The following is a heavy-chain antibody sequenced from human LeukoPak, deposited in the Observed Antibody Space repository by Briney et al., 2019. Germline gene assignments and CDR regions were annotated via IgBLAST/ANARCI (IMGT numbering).Heavy chain of an antibody. J-gene: IGHJ3*01. CDR2: IYPADSDT. Sequence: GESLKISCKASGYSFRNQWIGWVRQMPGKGLEWMGIIYPADSDTRYRPSFQGQVTISVDKSITTAYLQWSSLKASDTAMYYCARHLVSSYTSKWDAFDLWGQGTMVTVSS. V-gene: IGHV5-51*01. CDR1: GYSFRNQW. CDR3: ARHLVSSYTSKWDAFDL. D-gene: IGHD6-13*01.